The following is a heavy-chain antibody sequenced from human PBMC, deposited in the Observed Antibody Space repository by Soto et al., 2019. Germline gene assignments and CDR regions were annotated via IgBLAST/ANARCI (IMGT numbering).Heavy chain of an antibody. CDR3: AKAGDSSGWSRFDY. Sequence: GGSLRLSCAASGFTFSSYGMHWVRQAPGKGLEWVAVISYDGSNKYYADSVKGRFTISRDNSKNTLYLQMNSLRAEDTAAYYCAKAGDSSGWSRFDYWGQGTLVTVSS. CDR2: ISYDGSNK. J-gene: IGHJ4*02. V-gene: IGHV3-30*18. CDR1: GFTFSSYG. D-gene: IGHD6-19*01.